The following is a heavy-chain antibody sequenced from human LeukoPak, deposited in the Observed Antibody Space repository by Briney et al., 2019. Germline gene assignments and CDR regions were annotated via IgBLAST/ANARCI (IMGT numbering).Heavy chain of an antibody. CDR2: FDPADGEA. D-gene: IGHD2-2*01. CDR3: ATDRYQPLSVFDY. Sequence: ASVTVSCKVSGYTLTEVSIHWVRQAPGKGFEWMGGFDPADGEAIYAQKFQGRVTLTEDTATDTAYMELSSLRSEDTAVYYYATDRYQPLSVFDYWGQGTLVTVSS. V-gene: IGHV1-24*01. J-gene: IGHJ4*02. CDR1: GYTLTEVS.